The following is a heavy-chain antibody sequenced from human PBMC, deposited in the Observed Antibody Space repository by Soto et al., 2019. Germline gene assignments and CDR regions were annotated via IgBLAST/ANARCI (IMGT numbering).Heavy chain of an antibody. J-gene: IGHJ6*02. V-gene: IGHV4-39*01. CDR1: GGSISSSSYY. Sequence: SETLSLTCTVSGGSISSSSYYRGWIRQPPGKGLEWIGSIYYSGSTYYNPSLKSRVTISVDTSKNQFSLKLSSVTAADTAVYYCASHSAALVLPLYYYYYGMDVWGQGTTVTVSS. D-gene: IGHD6-13*01. CDR3: ASHSAALVLPLYYYYYGMDV. CDR2: IYYSGST.